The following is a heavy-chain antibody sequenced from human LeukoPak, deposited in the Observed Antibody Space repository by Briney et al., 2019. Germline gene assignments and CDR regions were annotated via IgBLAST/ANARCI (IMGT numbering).Heavy chain of an antibody. CDR1: GFIFRRYD. J-gene: IGHJ4*02. CDR3: ARDPATVTSHFDY. V-gene: IGHV3-33*01. Sequence: GTALTLSCVASGFIFRRYDMHWVRQAPGKGLDWVALIWHDGSKTHYADSVKGRFTISRNDSKSTLYVQMNSLRVEDTAVYYCARDPATVTSHFDYWGQGALVTVSS. D-gene: IGHD4-17*01. CDR2: IWHDGSKT.